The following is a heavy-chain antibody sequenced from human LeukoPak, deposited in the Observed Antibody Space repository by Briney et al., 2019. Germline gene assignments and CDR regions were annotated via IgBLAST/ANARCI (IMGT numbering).Heavy chain of an antibody. Sequence: PGGSLRLSCAASGVTFDDYAMHWVRQAPGKGLEWVSGISWNSDSKGYADSVKGRFTISRDNAKNSLYLQMNSLRAEDTAVYYCARDRSSWDGDFDYWGQGTLVTVSS. V-gene: IGHV3-9*01. CDR3: ARDRSSWDGDFDY. CDR1: GVTFDDYA. CDR2: ISWNSDSK. D-gene: IGHD6-13*01. J-gene: IGHJ4*02.